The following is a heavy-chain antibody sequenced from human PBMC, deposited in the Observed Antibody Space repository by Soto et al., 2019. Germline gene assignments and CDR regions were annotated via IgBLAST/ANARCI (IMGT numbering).Heavy chain of an antibody. CDR1: GYTFTSYA. CDR2: INAGNGNT. Sequence: ASVKVSCKASGYTFTSYAMHWVRQAPGQRLEWMGWINAGNGNTKYSQKFQGRVTITRDTSASTAYMELSSLRSEDTAVYYCARDGVSSTEYPWNYGTYFDYWGQGALVTVS. CDR3: ARDGVSSTEYPWNYGTYFDY. V-gene: IGHV1-3*01. J-gene: IGHJ4*02. D-gene: IGHD1-7*01.